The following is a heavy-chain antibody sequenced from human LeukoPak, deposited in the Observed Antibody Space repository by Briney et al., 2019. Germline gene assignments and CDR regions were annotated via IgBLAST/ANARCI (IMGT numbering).Heavy chain of an antibody. CDR3: AKDWLGTISILGVVTHYFDY. D-gene: IGHD3-3*01. CDR2: ISLSSSTI. Sequence: GGSLRLSCAASGFTFSSYSMNWVRQAPGKGLEWVSYISLSSSTIYYADSVKGRFTISRDNSKNTLYLQMNSLRAEDTAAYFCAKDWLGTISILGVVTHYFDYWGQGTLVTVSS. J-gene: IGHJ4*02. CDR1: GFTFSSYS. V-gene: IGHV3-48*01.